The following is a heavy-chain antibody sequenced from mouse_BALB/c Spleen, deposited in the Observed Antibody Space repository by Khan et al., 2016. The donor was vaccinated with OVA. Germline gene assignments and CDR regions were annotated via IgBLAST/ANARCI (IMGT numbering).Heavy chain of an antibody. Sequence: EVQLQESGPGLVKPSQSLSLTCTVTGFSITSDYAWNWIRQFPGNKLDWMGYISYSGTTSYHPSLTSRISITRDTSKNQFFLQLNSVTTEDTATYYCARGRSYWGQGTLVTVSA. CDR3: ARGRSY. J-gene: IGHJ3*01. V-gene: IGHV3-2*02. CDR1: GFSITSDYA. CDR2: ISYSGTT.